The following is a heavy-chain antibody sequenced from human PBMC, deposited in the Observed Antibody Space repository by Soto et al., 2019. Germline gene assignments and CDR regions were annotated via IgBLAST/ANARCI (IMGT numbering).Heavy chain of an antibody. Sequence: QVQLVQSGAEVKKPGSSVKVSCKASGGTFSTYAISWVRQAPGQGLEWMGGIIPIFGTANYAQKFQGRVTITADESTRTAYMELSSLRSEDTAVYYCARVTVTTLEYYYYGMDVWGQGTTVTVSS. CDR2: IIPIFGTA. CDR1: GGTFSTYA. D-gene: IGHD4-17*01. V-gene: IGHV1-69*01. J-gene: IGHJ6*02. CDR3: ARVTVTTLEYYYYGMDV.